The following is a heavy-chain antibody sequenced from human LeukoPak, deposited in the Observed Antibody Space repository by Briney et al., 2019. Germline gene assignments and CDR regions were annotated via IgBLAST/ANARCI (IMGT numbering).Heavy chain of an antibody. CDR1: GFTFSSYS. Sequence: TGGSLRLSCAASGFTFSSYSMNWVRQAPGKGLEWVSAISGSGGSTYYADTVKGRFTISRDNSKNTLYLQMNSLRAEDTAVYYCAKMYSSSPRYNWFDPWGQGTLVTVSS. CDR2: ISGSGGST. J-gene: IGHJ5*02. D-gene: IGHD6-13*01. CDR3: AKMYSSSPRYNWFDP. V-gene: IGHV3-23*01.